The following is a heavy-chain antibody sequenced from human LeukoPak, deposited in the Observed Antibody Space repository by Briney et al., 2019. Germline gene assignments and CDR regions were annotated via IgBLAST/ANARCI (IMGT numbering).Heavy chain of an antibody. V-gene: IGHV1-58*01. J-gene: IGHJ4*02. CDR2: IVVGTGNT. Sequence: SVKVSCKASGFTFTSSAVQWVRQARGQRLEWIGWIVVGTGNTKYAQKFQERVTITRDMSTNTAYMELSSLRSEDTAVYYCAAGLLSDFWGQGTLVSVSS. CDR1: GFTFTSSA. CDR3: AAGLLSDF. D-gene: IGHD4/OR15-4a*01.